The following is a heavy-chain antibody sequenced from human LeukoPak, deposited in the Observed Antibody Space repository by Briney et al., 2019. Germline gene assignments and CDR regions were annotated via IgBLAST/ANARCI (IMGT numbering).Heavy chain of an antibody. CDR2: ISNDGSNK. Sequence: GVSLRLSCAASGITFSTFGMHWVRQAPVKGLEGVAVISNDGSNKYYGDSVKGRFTISRDNSKNTLYLQMNSLRAEDTAVYYCAKDRYVMVTAGVDYWGQGTLVTVSS. V-gene: IGHV3-30*18. CDR1: GITFSTFG. D-gene: IGHD2-21*02. CDR3: AKDRYVMVTAGVDY. J-gene: IGHJ4*02.